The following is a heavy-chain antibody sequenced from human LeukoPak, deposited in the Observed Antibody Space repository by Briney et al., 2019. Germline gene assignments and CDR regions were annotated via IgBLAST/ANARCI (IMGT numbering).Heavy chain of an antibody. D-gene: IGHD3-10*01. CDR2: ISYDGSNK. CDR3: AKVASYSRSEYGSGSYDS. Sequence: GRSLRLSCAASGFTFSSYAMPWVRQAPGKGLEWVAVISYDGSNKYYADSVKGRFTISRDNSKNTLYLHLNSLGADDTAVYFCAKVASYSRSEYGSGSYDSWGQGTLVTVSS. CDR1: GFTFSSYA. V-gene: IGHV3-30-3*01. J-gene: IGHJ4*02.